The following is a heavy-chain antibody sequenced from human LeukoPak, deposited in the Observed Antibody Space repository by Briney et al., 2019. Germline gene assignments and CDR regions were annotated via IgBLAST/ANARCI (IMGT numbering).Heavy chain of an antibody. J-gene: IGHJ4*02. CDR1: GFTLSSYS. V-gene: IGHV3-23*01. CDR3: ATQNFDY. CDR2: IVGSGGST. Sequence: AGGSLRLSCVASGFTLSSYSMSWVRQAPGEGLDWVSTIVGSGGSTYYADSVKGRFTLSRDNFKNTLYLQMDSLRAEDTALYYCATQNFDYWGQGTLVTVSS.